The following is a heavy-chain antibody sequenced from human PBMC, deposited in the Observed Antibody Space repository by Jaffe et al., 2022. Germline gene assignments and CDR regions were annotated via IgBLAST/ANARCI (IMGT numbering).Heavy chain of an antibody. J-gene: IGHJ5*02. V-gene: IGHV4-39*01. CDR1: GGSISSSSYY. Sequence: QLQLQESGPGLVKPSETLSLTCTVSGGSISSSSYYWGWIRQPPGKGLEWIGSIYYSGSTYYNPSLKSRVTISVDTSKNQFSLKLSSVTAADTAVYYCARHRLNIVVVPAAMRYWFDPWGQGTLVTVSS. D-gene: IGHD2-2*01. CDR2: IYYSGST. CDR3: ARHRLNIVVVPAAMRYWFDP.